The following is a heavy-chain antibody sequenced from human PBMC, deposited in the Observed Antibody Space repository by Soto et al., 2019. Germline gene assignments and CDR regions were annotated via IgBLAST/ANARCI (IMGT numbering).Heavy chain of an antibody. CDR2: ISVFNGNT. Sequence: QVQLVQSGAEVKKPGASVQVSCKTSGYTFTGYGINWVRQAPGHGLEWMGWISVFNGNTKYGQNMQDRVSMTTDTATSTAYMELRSLRSDDTAVYFCGRDGSGGIIDSWGQGTMLTVSS. CDR1: GYTFTGYG. CDR3: GRDGSGGIIDS. D-gene: IGHD2-15*01. V-gene: IGHV1-18*01. J-gene: IGHJ3*01.